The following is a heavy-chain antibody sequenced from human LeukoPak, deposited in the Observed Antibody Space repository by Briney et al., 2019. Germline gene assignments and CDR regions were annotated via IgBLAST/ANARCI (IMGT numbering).Heavy chain of an antibody. Sequence: SETLSLTCTVSGGSISISNYYWGWISQPPGRGLEWIGSISYSGTYYNPSLKSRLTISVDTSKNHFSLNLRSVTAADTAVYYCASRTSNPVGAIDYWGQGSLVTVSS. CDR1: GGSISISNYY. J-gene: IGHJ4*02. CDR3: ASRTSNPVGAIDY. CDR2: ISYSGT. V-gene: IGHV4-39*01. D-gene: IGHD1-26*01.